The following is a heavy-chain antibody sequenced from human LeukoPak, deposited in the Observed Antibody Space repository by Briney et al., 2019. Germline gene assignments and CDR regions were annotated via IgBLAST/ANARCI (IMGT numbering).Heavy chain of an antibody. Sequence: PSETLSLTCTVSGGSISSYYWSWIRQPPGKGLEWIGYIYYSGSTNYNPSLKSRVTISVDTSKNQFSLKLSSVTAADTAVYYCARGELHLDYWGQGTLVTVSS. D-gene: IGHD1-7*01. CDR2: IYYSGST. CDR1: GGSISSYY. J-gene: IGHJ4*02. V-gene: IGHV4-59*08. CDR3: ARGELHLDY.